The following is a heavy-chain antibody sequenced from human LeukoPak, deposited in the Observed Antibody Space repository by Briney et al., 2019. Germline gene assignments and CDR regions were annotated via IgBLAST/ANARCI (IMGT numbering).Heavy chain of an antibody. V-gene: IGHV3-66*02. CDR2: IYSGGST. D-gene: IGHD3-3*01. Sequence: GGSLRLSCAASGFTVSTNYMSWVRQAPGKGLEWVSVIYSGGSTYYADSVKGRFTISRDNSKNTLCLQMSSLRAEDTAVYYCARATFWSGYQRDSWYMDVWGKGTTVTVSS. J-gene: IGHJ6*03. CDR3: ARATFWSGYQRDSWYMDV. CDR1: GFTVSTNY.